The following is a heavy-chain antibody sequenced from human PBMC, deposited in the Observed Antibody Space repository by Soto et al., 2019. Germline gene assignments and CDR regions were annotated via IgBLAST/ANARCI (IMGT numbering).Heavy chain of an antibody. CDR1: GYTFASYG. V-gene: IGHV1-8*01. D-gene: IGHD6-19*01. CDR3: ARMDRSGSINWFDP. CDR2: ITPDSGDT. Sequence: ASVKVSCKASGYTFASYGIDWVRQAPGQGLEWMGWITPDSGDTGYAQKIQGRVTMTRDTSISTAYMELSSLSSEDTAVYYCARMDRSGSINWFDPWGQGTLVTVSS. J-gene: IGHJ5*02.